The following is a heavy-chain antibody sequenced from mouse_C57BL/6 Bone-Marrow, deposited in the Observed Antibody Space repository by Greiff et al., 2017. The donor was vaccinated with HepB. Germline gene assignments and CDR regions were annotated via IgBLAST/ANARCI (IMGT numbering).Heavy chain of an antibody. V-gene: IGHV2-6*01. CDR3: ASSRQLRPFAY. CDR2: IWGVGST. Sequence: VQLVESGPGLVAPSQSLSITCTVSGFSFTSYGVDWVRQSPGKGLEWLGVIWGVGSTNYNSALKSRLSISKDNSKSQVFLKMNSLQTDDTAMYYCASSRQLRPFAYWGQGTVVTVSA. CDR1: GFSFTSYG. D-gene: IGHD3-2*02. J-gene: IGHJ3*01.